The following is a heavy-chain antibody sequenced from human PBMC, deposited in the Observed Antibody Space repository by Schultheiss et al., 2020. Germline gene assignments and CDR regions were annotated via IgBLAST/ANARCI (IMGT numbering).Heavy chain of an antibody. J-gene: IGHJ5*02. CDR2: IYYSGST. V-gene: IGHV4-34*09. D-gene: IGHD6-13*01. CDR1: GGSFSGYY. CDR3: ASRGIAAAGTVEGFDP. Sequence: SETLSLTCAVYGGSFSGYYWSWIRQPPGKGLEWIGYIYYSGSTYYNPSLKSRVTISVDTSKNQFSLKLSSVTAADTAVYYCASRGIAAAGTVEGFDPWGQGTLVTVSS.